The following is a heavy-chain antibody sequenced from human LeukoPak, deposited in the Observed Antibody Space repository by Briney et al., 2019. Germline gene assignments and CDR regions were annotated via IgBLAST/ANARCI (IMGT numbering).Heavy chain of an antibody. CDR1: GGSISSSSYY. D-gene: IGHD4-17*01. V-gene: IGHV4-39*01. CDR2: IHYSGST. CDR3: ARSRAVTNYFDY. J-gene: IGHJ4*02. Sequence: SETLSLTCTVSGGSISSSSYYWGWVRQPPGKGLEWIGSIHYSGSTYYNPSLKSRVTISVDTSKNQFSLKLSSVTAADTAVYYCARSRAVTNYFDYWGQGTLVTVSS.